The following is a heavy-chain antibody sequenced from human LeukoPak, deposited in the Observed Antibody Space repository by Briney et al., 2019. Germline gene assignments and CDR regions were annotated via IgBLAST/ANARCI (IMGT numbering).Heavy chain of an antibody. J-gene: IGHJ5*02. CDR1: GLTFSNAW. V-gene: IGHV3-7*05. Sequence: GGSLRLSCTASGLTFSNAWMSWVRQAPEKGLEWVANIKQDGSERFYVDSVKGRFTISRDNAKNSLYLQMNSLRAEDTAVYYCARGYISPNWFDPWGQGTLVTVSS. CDR3: ARGYISPNWFDP. CDR2: IKQDGSER. D-gene: IGHD5-24*01.